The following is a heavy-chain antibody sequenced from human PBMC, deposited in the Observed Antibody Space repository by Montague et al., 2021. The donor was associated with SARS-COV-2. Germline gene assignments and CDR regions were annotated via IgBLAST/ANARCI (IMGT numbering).Heavy chain of an antibody. V-gene: IGHV4-59*08. CDR1: GGSISGYY. CDR2: INHSGST. D-gene: IGHD6-13*01. J-gene: IGHJ4*02. Sequence: SETLSLTCTVSGGSISGYYWSWIRQPPGKGLEWIGYINHSGSTNYNPSLKSRVTISVDTSKNQFSLKLSSVTAADTAVYYCARHRRLGLISDSWVDYWGQGTMVTVSS. CDR3: ARHRRLGLISDSWVDY.